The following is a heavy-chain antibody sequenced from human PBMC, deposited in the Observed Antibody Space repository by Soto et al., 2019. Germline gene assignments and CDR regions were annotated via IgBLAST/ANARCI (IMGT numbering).Heavy chain of an antibody. J-gene: IGHJ5*02. CDR3: ARDNGIAGSFDP. CDR2: ITSSSTTI. CDR1: GVTFSTYS. D-gene: IGHD6-13*01. V-gene: IGHV3-48*02. Sequence: EMQLVESGGGLVQPGGSLRLSCAASGVTFSTYSMNWVRQAPGKGLEWISYITSSSTTIFYADSVKGRFTISRDNAKNSLYLQMNSLRDEDTSVYYCARDNGIAGSFDPWGQGTLVTVSS.